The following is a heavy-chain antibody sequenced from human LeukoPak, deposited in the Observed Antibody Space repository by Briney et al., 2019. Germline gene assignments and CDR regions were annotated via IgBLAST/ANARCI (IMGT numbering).Heavy chain of an antibody. CDR3: AGGGYSGYDLFNY. V-gene: IGHV3-7*01. J-gene: IGHJ4*02. Sequence: GGSLRPSCAASGFTFSSYWMSWVRQAPGKGLEWVANIKQDGSEKYYVDSVKGRFTISRDNSKNTLYLQMNSLRAEDTAVYYCAGGGYSGYDLFNYWGQGTLVTVSS. D-gene: IGHD5-12*01. CDR2: IKQDGSEK. CDR1: GFTFSSYW.